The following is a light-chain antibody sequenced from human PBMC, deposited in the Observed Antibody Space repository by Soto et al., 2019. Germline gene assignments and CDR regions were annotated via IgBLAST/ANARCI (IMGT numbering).Light chain of an antibody. Sequence: EIVLTQSRSTLSLSPGRRSTLPCRASQNISVYLAWYRQKPGKAPRLLXYAASNRATGIPARFSGSGSGKDFTLNISSLEPEDFAVYYCQQRNNWPPGITFGQGTRLEIK. CDR3: QQRNNWPPGIT. CDR1: QNISVY. CDR2: AAS. V-gene: IGKV3-11*01. J-gene: IGKJ5*01.